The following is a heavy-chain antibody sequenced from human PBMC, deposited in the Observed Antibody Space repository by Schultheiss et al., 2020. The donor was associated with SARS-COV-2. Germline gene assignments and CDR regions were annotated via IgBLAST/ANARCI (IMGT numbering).Heavy chain of an antibody. J-gene: IGHJ6*02. V-gene: IGHV4-59*01. CDR2: VRLSGST. Sequence: SETLSLTFAVSGDFFSTYYWSWVRQPPGKGLEWIGYVRLSGSTDYNPSLRSRVTISVDTSKNQFSLRLTSVTAADTAVYYCARDAGLTPTGGRGMDVWGQGTTVTVSS. CDR1: GDFFSTYY. CDR3: ARDAGLTPTGGRGMDV. D-gene: IGHD3-16*01.